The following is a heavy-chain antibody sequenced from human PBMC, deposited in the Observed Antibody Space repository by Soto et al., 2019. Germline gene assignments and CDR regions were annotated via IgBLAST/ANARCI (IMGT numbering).Heavy chain of an antibody. J-gene: IGHJ4*02. D-gene: IGHD3-10*01. CDR3: ARGPEYYYGSGSYYDY. CDR1: GFTSSSYD. CDR2: IGTAGDT. V-gene: IGHV3-13*01. Sequence: GGSLRLSCAASGFTSSSYDMHWVRQATGKGLEWVSAIGTAGDTYYPGSVKGRFTISRENAKNSLYLQMNSLRAEDTAVYYCARGPEYYYGSGSYYDYWGQGTLVTVSS.